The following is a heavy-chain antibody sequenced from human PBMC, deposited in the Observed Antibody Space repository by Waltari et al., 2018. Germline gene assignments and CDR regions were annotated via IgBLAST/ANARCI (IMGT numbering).Heavy chain of an antibody. CDR2: INHSGST. Sequence: QVQLQQWGAGLLKPSETLSLTCAVYGGSFSGYYWSWIRQPPGTGLEWNGEINHSGSTNYNPSLKSRVTISVDTSKNQFSLKLSSVTAADTAVYYCARGMATGAIDYWGQGTLVTVSS. V-gene: IGHV4-34*01. D-gene: IGHD7-27*01. CDR1: GGSFSGYY. J-gene: IGHJ4*02. CDR3: ARGMATGAIDY.